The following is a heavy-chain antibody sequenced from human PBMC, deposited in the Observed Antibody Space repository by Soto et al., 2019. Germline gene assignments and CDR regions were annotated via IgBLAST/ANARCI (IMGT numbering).Heavy chain of an antibody. D-gene: IGHD5-18*01. Sequence: PSETLSLTCTVSGGSISSGGYYWSWIRQHPGKGLEWIGYIYYSGSTYYNPSLKSRVTISVDTSKNQFSLKLSSVTAADTAVYYCARVRPQSKIQLWLLGPFDYWGQGTLVTVSS. J-gene: IGHJ4*02. CDR2: IYYSGST. CDR3: ARVRPQSKIQLWLLGPFDY. V-gene: IGHV4-31*03. CDR1: GGSISSGGYY.